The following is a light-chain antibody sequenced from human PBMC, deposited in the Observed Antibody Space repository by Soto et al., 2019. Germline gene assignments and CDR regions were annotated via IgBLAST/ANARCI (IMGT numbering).Light chain of an antibody. CDR1: QSLSSSS. J-gene: IGKJ1*01. Sequence: EIVLTQSPGTLSMSPGTRATLSCRASQSLSSSSLAWYQQKPGQAPRLLISGASSRAADIPDRFSGSGSGTDFTLSSNRLEPEDFAVYHCQHNDSSPCMFGQGTKVDIK. V-gene: IGKV3-20*01. CDR3: QHNDSSPCM. CDR2: GAS.